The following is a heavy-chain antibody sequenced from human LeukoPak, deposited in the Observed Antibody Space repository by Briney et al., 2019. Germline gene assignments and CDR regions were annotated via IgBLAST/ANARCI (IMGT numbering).Heavy chain of an antibody. CDR2: MNPRSGNT. CDR1: RYTFTNND. CDR3: AKVVSGGHHDY. J-gene: IGHJ4*02. Sequence: ASVKVSCKPSRYTFTNNDISWVRQAAGQGLEWMGWMNPRSGNTGYAQKFQGRVTMTRDTSITTAYMELSALRSEDTAVYYCAKVVSGGHHDYWGQGTLVTVSS. V-gene: IGHV1-8*01. D-gene: IGHD2-15*01.